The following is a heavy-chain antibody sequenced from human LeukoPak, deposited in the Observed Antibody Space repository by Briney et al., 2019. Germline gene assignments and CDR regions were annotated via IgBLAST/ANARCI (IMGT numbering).Heavy chain of an antibody. J-gene: IGHJ4*02. Sequence: GGSLRPSCAGSGFTFSAYAMAWVRQVSGKGLECVSHITTGGSSIFYADSVKGRFTISRDNAKNSLYLQMNSLRAEDAAVYYCARVRYDSGWYDYWGQGALVTVSS. D-gene: IGHD6-19*01. CDR2: ITTGGSSI. CDR3: ARVRYDSGWYDY. V-gene: IGHV3-48*04. CDR1: GFTFSAYA.